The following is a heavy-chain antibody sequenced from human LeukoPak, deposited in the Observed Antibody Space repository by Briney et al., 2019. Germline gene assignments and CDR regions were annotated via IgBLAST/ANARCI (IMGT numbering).Heavy chain of an antibody. D-gene: IGHD1-26*01. V-gene: IGHV3-7*01. CDR3: ARDCDLRVGATACFDS. CDR1: GFTFNTYW. J-gene: IGHJ4*02. CDR2: IKQDGSEK. Sequence: GGSLRLSCAASGFTFNTYWMSWVRQAPGKGLEWVANIKQDGSEKYYVVSVRGRFTISRDNAKNSLYLQMNSLRAEDTAVYYCARDCDLRVGATACFDSWGQGTLVTVSS.